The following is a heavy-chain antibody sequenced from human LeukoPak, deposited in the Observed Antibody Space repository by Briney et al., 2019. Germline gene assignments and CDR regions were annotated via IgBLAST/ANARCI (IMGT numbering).Heavy chain of an antibody. J-gene: IGHJ4*02. CDR2: IHHSKSS. D-gene: IGHD6-6*01. Sequence: PSETLSLTCAVSGDSITSDKWWTWVRQPPGKGLEWIGEIHHSKSSNYYPSLKSRVTISVDTSKNQFSLKLSSVTAADTAVYYCARDRSDSSSSYFDYWGQGTLVTVSS. CDR3: ARDRSDSSSSYFDY. V-gene: IGHV4-4*02. CDR1: GDSITSDKW.